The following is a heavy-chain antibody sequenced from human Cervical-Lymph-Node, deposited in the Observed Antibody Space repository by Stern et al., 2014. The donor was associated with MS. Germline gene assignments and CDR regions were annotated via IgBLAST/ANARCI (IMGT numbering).Heavy chain of an antibody. CDR3: SRDADGYSLVFGY. Sequence: QVQLQESGPGPVKPSQTLSLTCAVTGGSISSAEYYWSWIRQSPGKGLEWIGYIHYSGTTYDNPSLKSRVTISVDTSKNQFSLNLRSVTAADTAVYYCSRDADGYSLVFGYWGRGTLVTVSS. V-gene: IGHV4-30-4*01. CDR2: IHYSGTT. D-gene: IGHD5-24*01. CDR1: GGSISSAEYY. J-gene: IGHJ4*02.